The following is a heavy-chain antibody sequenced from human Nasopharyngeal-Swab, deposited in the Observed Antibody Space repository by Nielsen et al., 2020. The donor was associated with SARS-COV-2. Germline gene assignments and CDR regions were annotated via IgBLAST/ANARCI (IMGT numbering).Heavy chain of an antibody. D-gene: IGHD3-22*01. CDR1: GFSFSDYY. V-gene: IGHV3-11*04. CDR2: ISSSGGTI. Sequence: GGSRRLSCAASGFSFSDYYMSWIRKAPGKGLEWISYISSSGGTIYSADSVKGRFTISRDNAKNSLYLQMNSLRAEDSAVYYCAREVDSYDSSGYWSFWGQGTLVTVSS. CDR3: AREVDSYDSSGYWSF. J-gene: IGHJ4*02.